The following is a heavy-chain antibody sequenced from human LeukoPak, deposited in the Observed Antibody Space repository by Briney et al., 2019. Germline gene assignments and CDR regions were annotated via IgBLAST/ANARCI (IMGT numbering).Heavy chain of an antibody. J-gene: IGHJ4*02. Sequence: GGSPRLSCAAPGVTFRSYIMNSVRETPRKRLEWVSSISISSSYIYYADSVKGRFTISRDNAKNSLYLQMNSLRAEDTAVYYCARATVEMATIHYYLDYWGQGTLVTVSS. CDR3: ARATVEMATIHYYLDY. CDR1: GVTFRSYI. V-gene: IGHV3-21*01. CDR2: ISISSSYI. D-gene: IGHD5-24*01.